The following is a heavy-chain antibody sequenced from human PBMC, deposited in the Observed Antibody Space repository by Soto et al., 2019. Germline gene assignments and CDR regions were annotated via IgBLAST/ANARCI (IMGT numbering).Heavy chain of an antibody. CDR3: ARYCTNGVCTYYYGMDV. CDR1: GGTFSSYA. J-gene: IGHJ6*02. D-gene: IGHD2-8*01. V-gene: IGHV1-69*13. CDR2: IIPIFGTA. Sequence: SVKVSCKASGGTFSSYAISWVRQAPGQGLEWMGGIIPIFGTANYAQKFQGRVTITADESTSTAYMELSSLRSEDTAVYCCARYCTNGVCTYYYGMDVWGQGTTVTVSS.